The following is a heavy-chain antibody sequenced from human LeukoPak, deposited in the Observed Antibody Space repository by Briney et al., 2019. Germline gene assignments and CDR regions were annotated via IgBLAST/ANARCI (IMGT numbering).Heavy chain of an antibody. CDR1: GFTFSTYE. D-gene: IGHD6-13*01. CDR3: ARDSIGSWTFDY. V-gene: IGHV3-66*01. Sequence: GGSLRLSCAASGFTFSTYEMNWVRQAPGKGLEWVSVIYSGGSTYYADSVKGRFTISRDNSKNTLYLQMNSLRAEDTAVYYCARDSIGSWTFDYWGQGTLVTVSS. CDR2: IYSGGST. J-gene: IGHJ4*02.